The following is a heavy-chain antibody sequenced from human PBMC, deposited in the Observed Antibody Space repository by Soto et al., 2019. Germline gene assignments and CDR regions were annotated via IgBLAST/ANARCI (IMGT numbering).Heavy chain of an antibody. CDR2: IYHSGST. Sequence: PSETLSLTCAVSGGSISSGGYSWSWIRQPPGKGLEWIGYIYHSGSTYYNPSLKSRVTISVGRSKNQFSLKLSSVTAADTAVYYCARAIGWFGELLGGYYFDYWGQGTLVTVSS. CDR1: GGSISSGGYS. CDR3: ARAIGWFGELLGGYYFDY. V-gene: IGHV4-30-2*01. J-gene: IGHJ4*02. D-gene: IGHD3-10*01.